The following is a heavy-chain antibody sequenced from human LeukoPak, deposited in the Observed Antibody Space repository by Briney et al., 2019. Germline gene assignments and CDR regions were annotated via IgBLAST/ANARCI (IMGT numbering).Heavy chain of an antibody. CDR2: IIPIFGTA. CDR3: ARGPARRFLEWLSLDY. J-gene: IGHJ4*02. CDR1: GGTFSSYA. Sequence: ASVKVSCKASGGTFSSYAISWVRQAPGQGLEWMGGIIPIFGTANYAQKFQGRVTITTDESTSTAYMELSSLRSEDTAVYYCARGPARRFLEWLSLDYWGQETLVTVSS. V-gene: IGHV1-69*05. D-gene: IGHD3-3*01.